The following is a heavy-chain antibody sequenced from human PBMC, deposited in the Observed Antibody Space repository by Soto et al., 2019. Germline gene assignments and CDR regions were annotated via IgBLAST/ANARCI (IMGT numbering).Heavy chain of an antibody. J-gene: IGHJ4*02. V-gene: IGHV4-59*01. D-gene: IGHD4-17*01. CDR2: IYYSGST. CDR1: GGSISSYY. Sequence: PSETLSLTCTVSGGSISSYYWSWIRQPPGKGLEWIGYIYYSGSTNYNPSLKSRVTISVDTSKNQFSLKLSSVTAADTAVYYCARADYGDYFRYFDYWGQGTRVTVSS. CDR3: ARADYGDYFRYFDY.